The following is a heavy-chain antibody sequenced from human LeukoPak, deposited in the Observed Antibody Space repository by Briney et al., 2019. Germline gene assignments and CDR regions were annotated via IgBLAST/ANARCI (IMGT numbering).Heavy chain of an antibody. CDR1: GFTFSSYS. J-gene: IGHJ4*02. CDR3: ARVYTDMAYFDY. CDR2: ISYAGSNK. V-gene: IGHV3-30-3*01. Sequence: PGGSLRLSCAASGFTFSSYSMHWVRQAPGKGLEWVAVISYAGSNKYYADSVKGRFTISRDNYQNTLYLQMNSLRAEDTAVYYCARVYTDMAYFDYWGQGTLVTVSS. D-gene: IGHD5-18*01.